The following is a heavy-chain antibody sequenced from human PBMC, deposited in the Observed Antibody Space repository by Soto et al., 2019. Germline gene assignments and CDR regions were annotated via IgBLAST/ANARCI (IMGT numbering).Heavy chain of an antibody. CDR2: IIPIFGTA. Sequence: SVKVSCKASGGTFSSYAISWVRQAPGQGLEWMGGIIPIFGTANYAQKFQGRVTMTRDTSISTAYMELSSVTAADTAVYYCASSPFPYDSSGYMPQSFFDYWGQGTLVTVSS. V-gene: IGHV1-69*05. CDR1: GGTFSSYA. CDR3: ASSPFPYDSSGYMPQSFFDY. J-gene: IGHJ4*02. D-gene: IGHD3-22*01.